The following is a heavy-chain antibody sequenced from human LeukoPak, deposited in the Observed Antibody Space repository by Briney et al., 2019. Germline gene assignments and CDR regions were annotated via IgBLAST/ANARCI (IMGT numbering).Heavy chain of an antibody. CDR3: ARTPIFGVVTSPYYFDY. D-gene: IGHD3-3*01. CDR2: ISSSGSTI. J-gene: IGHJ4*02. Sequence: GGSLRLSCAASGFTFSDYYMSWIRQAPGKGLEWVSYISSSGSTIYYADSVKGRFTISRDNAKNSLYLQMNSLSADDTAVYYCARTPIFGVVTSPYYFDYWGQGTLVTVSS. V-gene: IGHV3-11*04. CDR1: GFTFSDYY.